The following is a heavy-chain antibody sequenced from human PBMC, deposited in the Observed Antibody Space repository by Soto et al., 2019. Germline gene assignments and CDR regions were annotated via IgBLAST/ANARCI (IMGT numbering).Heavy chain of an antibody. CDR3: ARIPPYYDSSGYLSHYFDY. Sequence: SGPTLVNPTETLTLTCTVSGFSLSNARMGVSWIRQPPGKALEWLAHIFSNDEKSYSTSLKSRLTISKDTSKSQVVLTMTNMDPVDTATYYCARIPPYYDSSGYLSHYFDYWGQGTLVTVSS. CDR2: IFSNDEK. V-gene: IGHV2-26*01. D-gene: IGHD3-22*01. CDR1: GFSLSNARMG. J-gene: IGHJ4*02.